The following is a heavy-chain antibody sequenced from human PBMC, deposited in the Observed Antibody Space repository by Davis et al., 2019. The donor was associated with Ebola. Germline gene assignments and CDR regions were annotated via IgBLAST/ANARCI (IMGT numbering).Heavy chain of an antibody. Sequence: GESLKISCAASGFTFSGSAMHWVRQASGKGLEWVGRIRSKANSYATAYAASVKGRFTISRDNAKNSLYLQMNSLRAEDTAVYYCARDRGDPHYYYYGMDVWGQGTTVTVSS. CDR3: ARDRGDPHYYYYGMDV. CDR1: GFTFSGSA. CDR2: IRSKANSYAT. V-gene: IGHV3-73*01. J-gene: IGHJ6*02. D-gene: IGHD3-10*01.